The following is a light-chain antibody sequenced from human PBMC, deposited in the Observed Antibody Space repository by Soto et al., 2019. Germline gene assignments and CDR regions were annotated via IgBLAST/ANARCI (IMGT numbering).Light chain of an antibody. Sequence: QSALTPPASVSGSPGQSITISCTGTSSDVGGFNYVSWYQHYPGEAPKLIIYEASKRPSGVSSRFSGSKSGYTASLTISGLQAEDEADYFCFSYTSNSTPWVFGGWTKLTV. J-gene: IGLJ3*02. V-gene: IGLV2-14*01. CDR3: FSYTSNSTPWV. CDR2: EAS. CDR1: SSDVGGFNY.